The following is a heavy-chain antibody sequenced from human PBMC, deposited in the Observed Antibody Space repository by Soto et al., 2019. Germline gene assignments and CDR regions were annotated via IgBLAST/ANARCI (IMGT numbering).Heavy chain of an antibody. CDR3: ARSFSLHDYVWFDP. J-gene: IGHJ5*02. Sequence: PSETLSLTCTVSGGSISSGDYYWSWIRQPPGKGLEWIGYIYYSGSTYYNPSLKSRVTISVDTSKNQFSLKLSSVTAADTAVYYCARSFSLHDYVWFDPWGQGTLVTVSS. CDR1: GGSISSGDYY. D-gene: IGHD4-17*01. V-gene: IGHV4-30-4*01. CDR2: IYYSGST.